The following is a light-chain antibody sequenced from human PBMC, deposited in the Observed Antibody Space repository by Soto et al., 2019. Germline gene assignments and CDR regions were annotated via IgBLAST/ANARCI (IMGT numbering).Light chain of an antibody. J-gene: IGKJ2*01. CDR3: RQYGSSPRT. Sequence: ETVLTQSPGTLSLSPGDRATLSCKASQSVSSNNLAWYQQKPGQAPRLLIHGASNRATGIPDRVGGSGSGTNFILTIRRLETEDFAVYYCRQYGSSPRTFSQGSKVEMK. V-gene: IGKV3-20*01. CDR2: GAS. CDR1: QSVSSNN.